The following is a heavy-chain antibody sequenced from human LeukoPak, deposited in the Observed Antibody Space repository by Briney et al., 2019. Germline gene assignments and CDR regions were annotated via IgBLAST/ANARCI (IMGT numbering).Heavy chain of an antibody. V-gene: IGHV3-74*01. D-gene: IGHD4-17*01. Sequence: GGSLRLSCAASGFTFSSYWMHWVRQAPGKGLVRVSRINSDGSSTSYADSVKGRFTISRDNAKNTLYLQVNSLRAEDTAVYYCARELPTVTTYYFDYWGQGTLVTVSS. CDR2: INSDGSST. CDR1: GFTFSSYW. CDR3: ARELPTVTTYYFDY. J-gene: IGHJ4*02.